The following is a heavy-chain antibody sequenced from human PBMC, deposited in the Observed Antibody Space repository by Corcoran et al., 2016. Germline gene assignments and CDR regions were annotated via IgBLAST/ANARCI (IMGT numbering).Heavy chain of an antibody. CDR1: GGSISSSSYY. V-gene: IGHV4-39*07. Sequence: QLQLQESGPGLVKPSETLSLTCTVSGGSISSSSYYWGWIRKPPGKGLEWIGSIYYSGSTYYNPSLKSRVTISVDTSKNQFSLKLSSVTAADTAVYYCARDSGQTLYYYGMDVWGQGTTVTVSS. CDR3: ARDSGQTLYYYGMDV. CDR2: IYYSGST. J-gene: IGHJ6*02.